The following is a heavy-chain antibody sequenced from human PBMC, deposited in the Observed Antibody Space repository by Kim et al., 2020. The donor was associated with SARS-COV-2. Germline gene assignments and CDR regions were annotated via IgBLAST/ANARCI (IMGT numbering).Heavy chain of an antibody. J-gene: IGHJ4*02. V-gene: IGHV3-43*02. CDR3: AKEGGVSYGQLYPYFDY. CDR2: ISGDGGST. D-gene: IGHD3-16*01. Sequence: GGSLRLSCAASGFTFDDYAMHWVRQAPGKGLEWVSLISGDGGSTYYADSVKGRFTISRDNSKNSLYLQMNSLRTEDTALYYCAKEGGVSYGQLYPYFDYWGQGTLVTVSS. CDR1: GFTFDDYA.